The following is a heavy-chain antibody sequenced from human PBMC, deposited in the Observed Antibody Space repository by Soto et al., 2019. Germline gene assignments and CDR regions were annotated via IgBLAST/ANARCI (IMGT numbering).Heavy chain of an antibody. D-gene: IGHD2-21*02. CDR1: GGSMSRYY. V-gene: IGHV4-59*01. CDR2: FYNTRST. CDR3: ARDLWGYCGTDCYPLDV. J-gene: IGHJ6*02. Sequence: PSETLSLTCTVSGGSMSRYYWSWIRQPPGKGLEWIGYFYNTRSTIYNPSLESRVTISVDTSKNQFSLKLNSVTAADTAVYYCARDLWGYCGTDCYPLDVWGPGTTVTVS.